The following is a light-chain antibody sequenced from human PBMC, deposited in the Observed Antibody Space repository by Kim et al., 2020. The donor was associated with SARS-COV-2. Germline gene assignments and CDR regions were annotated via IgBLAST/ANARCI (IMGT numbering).Light chain of an antibody. Sequence: DIQMTQSPSSLSASVGDRVTITCRASHGISSSLAWYQQKPGKVPDLLLYTASILQSGVPSRFSGSGSVTVFTLTISSLQPEDVATYYCQQYNSAPFTFGQGTSWRS. J-gene: IGKJ2*01. V-gene: IGKV1-27*01. CDR2: TAS. CDR1: HGISSS. CDR3: QQYNSAPFT.